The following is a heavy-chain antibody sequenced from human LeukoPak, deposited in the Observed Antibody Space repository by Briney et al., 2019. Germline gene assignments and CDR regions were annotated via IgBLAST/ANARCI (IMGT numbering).Heavy chain of an antibody. V-gene: IGHV1-69*13. Sequence: ASVKVSCKASGGTFSSYAISWVRQAPGQGLEWMGGIIPIFGTANYAQKFQGRVTITADESTSTAYMELRSLRSDDTAVYYCARDRSVGAHIHYYYYYMDVWGKGTTVTVSS. CDR2: IIPIFGTA. D-gene: IGHD1-26*01. CDR3: ARDRSVGAHIHYYYYYMDV. J-gene: IGHJ6*03. CDR1: GGTFSSYA.